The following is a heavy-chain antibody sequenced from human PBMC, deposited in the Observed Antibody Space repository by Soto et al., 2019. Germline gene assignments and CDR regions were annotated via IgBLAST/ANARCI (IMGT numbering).Heavy chain of an antibody. Sequence: GASVKVSCQASGYTITSYYMHWVRQAPGQGLEWMGWISPNGGSTTYAQKLQGRVTMTTDTSTSTAYMELRSLRSDDTAVYYCARDFRYFDPKPFDYWGQGTLVTVSS. D-gene: IGHD3-9*01. CDR2: ISPNGGST. CDR1: GYTITSYY. CDR3: ARDFRYFDPKPFDY. J-gene: IGHJ4*02. V-gene: IGHV1-46*01.